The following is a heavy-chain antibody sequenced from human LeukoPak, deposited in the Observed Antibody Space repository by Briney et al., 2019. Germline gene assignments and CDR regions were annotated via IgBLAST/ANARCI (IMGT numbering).Heavy chain of an antibody. CDR1: GFTFSSYN. CDR3: ARDRSEQQRTLGRSSNYYYYYYMDV. CDR2: ISSSSSTI. D-gene: IGHD6-13*01. V-gene: IGHV3-48*01. J-gene: IGHJ6*03. Sequence: GGTLRLSCAASGFTFSSYNMNWVRQAPGKGLEWVSYISSSSSTIYYADSVKGRFTISRDNAKNSLYLQMNSLRAEDTAVYYCARDRSEQQRTLGRSSNYYYYYYMDVWGKGTTVTVSS.